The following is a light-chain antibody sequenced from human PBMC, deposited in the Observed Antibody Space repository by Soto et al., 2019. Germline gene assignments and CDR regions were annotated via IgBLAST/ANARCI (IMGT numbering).Light chain of an antibody. J-gene: IGLJ2*01. CDR2: DVT. CDR3: SSYTTTSTVV. Sequence: QSVLTQPASVSGSPGQSITISCTGTSSDVGGYNYVSWYQHHPGKAPKLMIYDVTNRPSGVSNRFSGSKSGNTASLTISGVQSEDEASYYSSSYTTTSTVVFGGGTKLTVL. V-gene: IGLV2-14*03. CDR1: SSDVGGYNY.